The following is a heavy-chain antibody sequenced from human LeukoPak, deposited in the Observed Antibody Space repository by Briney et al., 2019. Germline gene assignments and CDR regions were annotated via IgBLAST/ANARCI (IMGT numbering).Heavy chain of an antibody. D-gene: IGHD1-14*01. CDR3: AREVVIEPAVAYYYYGMDV. CDR1: GYTFINYG. V-gene: IGHV1-18*01. CDR2: ISTYNGHT. J-gene: IGHJ6*02. Sequence: ASVKVSCKASGYTFINYGISWVRQTPGQGLAWMGWISTYNGHTNYEEKLQGRVTMTTGTSTNTAYMELRSLRSDDTAVYYCAREVVIEPAVAYYYYGMDVWGQGTTVTVSS.